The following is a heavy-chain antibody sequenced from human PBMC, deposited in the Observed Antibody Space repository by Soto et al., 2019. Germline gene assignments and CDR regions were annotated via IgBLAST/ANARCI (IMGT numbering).Heavy chain of an antibody. V-gene: IGHV4-59*01. J-gene: IGHJ6*02. D-gene: IGHD2-2*01. CDR2: IYYSGST. CDR3: ARDRGVGYCSSTSCYWSPYYYYGMDV. Sequence: ETLSLTCTVSGGSISSYYWSWIRQPPGKGLEWIGYIYYSGSTNYNPSLKSRVTISVDTSKNQFSLKLSSVTAADTAVYYCARDRGVGYCSSTSCYWSPYYYYGMDVWGQGTTVTVSS. CDR1: GGSISSYY.